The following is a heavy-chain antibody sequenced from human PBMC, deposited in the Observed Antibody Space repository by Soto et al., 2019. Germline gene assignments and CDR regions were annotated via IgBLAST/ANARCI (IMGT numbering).Heavy chain of an antibody. CDR1: GYAFASYA. J-gene: IGHJ4*02. CDR3: ARDSRITTFGVVIIGFAGFDY. CDR2: INAGNGNT. Sequence: ASVEVSCKASGYAFASYAMHWVRQAPGQRLERMGWINAGNGNTKYSQKFQGRVTITRDTSASTAYMELSSLRSEDTAVYYCARDSRITTFGVVIIGFAGFDYWGQGTLVTVSS. D-gene: IGHD3-3*01. V-gene: IGHV1-3*01.